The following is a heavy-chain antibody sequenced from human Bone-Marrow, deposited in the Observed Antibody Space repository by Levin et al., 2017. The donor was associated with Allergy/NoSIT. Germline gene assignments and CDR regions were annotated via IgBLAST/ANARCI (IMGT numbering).Heavy chain of an antibody. CDR2: ISYDGSNK. J-gene: IGHJ4*02. CDR1: GFTFSSYG. CDR3: AKGEDSGSYLVGLDC. D-gene: IGHD1-26*01. V-gene: IGHV3-30*18. Sequence: RGESLKISCAASGFTFSSYGMHWVRQAPGKGLEWVAVISYDGSNKYYADSVKGRFTISRDNSKNTLYLQMNSLRAEDTAVYYCAKGEDSGSYLVGLDCWGQGTLVTVSS.